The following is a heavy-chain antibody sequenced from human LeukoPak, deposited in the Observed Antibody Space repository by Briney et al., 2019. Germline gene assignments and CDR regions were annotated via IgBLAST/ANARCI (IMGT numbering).Heavy chain of an antibody. D-gene: IGHD3-22*01. CDR2: IIPIFGTA. CDR3: ARDQVDYYDSRGYSV. J-gene: IGHJ4*02. Sequence: SVKVSCKXSGGTFSSYAISWVRQAPGQGLEWMGRIIPIFGTANYSQKFQGRVTITTDESTSTAYMELSSLRSEDTAVYYCARDQVDYYDSRGYSVWGQGTLVTVSS. V-gene: IGHV1-69*05. CDR1: GGTFSSYA.